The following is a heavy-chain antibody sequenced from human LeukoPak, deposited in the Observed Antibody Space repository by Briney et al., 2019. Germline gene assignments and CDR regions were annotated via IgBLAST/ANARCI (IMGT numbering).Heavy chain of an antibody. CDR2: ISYDGSQK. J-gene: IGHJ4*02. D-gene: IGHD3-10*01. CDR1: GFTFSSYG. Sequence: SGGSQRLSCAASGFTFSSYGMHWVRQAPGKGLEWVAVISYDGSQKYYADSVKGRFTISRDNSKNTLYLQMNSLRAEDTAVYYCARVPYYYGSGSSFDYWGQGTLVTVSS. CDR3: ARVPYYYGSGSSFDY. V-gene: IGHV3-30*03.